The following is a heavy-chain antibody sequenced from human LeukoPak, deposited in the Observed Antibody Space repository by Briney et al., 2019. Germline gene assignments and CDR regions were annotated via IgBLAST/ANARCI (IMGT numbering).Heavy chain of an antibody. J-gene: IGHJ3*02. CDR3: ARDVTDAFDI. CDR2: IYTRGST. V-gene: IGHV4-4*07. CDR1: GGSISSYY. Sequence: MTSETLSLTCTVSGGSISSYYWSWIRQPAGKGREWIGRIYTRGSTNYNPSLKSRVTISVDKSKNQFSLKLSSVTAADTAVYYCARDVTDAFDIWGQGTMVTVSS.